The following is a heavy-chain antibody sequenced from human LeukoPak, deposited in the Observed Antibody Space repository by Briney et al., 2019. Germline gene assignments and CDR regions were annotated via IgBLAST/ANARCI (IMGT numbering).Heavy chain of an antibody. CDR3: VTQISGWVY. CDR2: SSANGGST. CDR1: GFTFSIRP. Sequence: GGSLRLSCSASGFTFSIRPMHWVRHAAGKGLEYVSGSSANGGSTYSADSVKGRFIISRDNSKNTVYLQMSSLRPEDTALYYCVTQISGWVYWGQGTLVTVSS. J-gene: IGHJ4*02. V-gene: IGHV3-64D*06. D-gene: IGHD6-19*01.